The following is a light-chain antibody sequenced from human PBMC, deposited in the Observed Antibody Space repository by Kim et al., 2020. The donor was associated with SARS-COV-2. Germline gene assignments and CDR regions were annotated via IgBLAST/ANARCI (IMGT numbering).Light chain of an antibody. V-gene: IGKV3-11*01. CDR1: QSVSSY. Sequence: EIVLTQSPATLSLSPGGRATLSCRASQSVSSYLMWYQQKPGQAPRLLIYDASNRATGIPARFSGSGSGADFTLTISSLEPGDFAVYYCQQRSSWPPTFGGGTKVDIK. CDR3: QQRSSWPPT. J-gene: IGKJ4*01. CDR2: DAS.